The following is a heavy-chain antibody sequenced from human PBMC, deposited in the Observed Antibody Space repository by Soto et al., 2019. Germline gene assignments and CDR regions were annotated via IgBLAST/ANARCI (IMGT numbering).Heavy chain of an antibody. CDR3: ARDQLIRYGYGDYVSEDTFDY. D-gene: IGHD4-17*01. CDR1: GDSVSSNSAA. CDR2: TYYRSKWYN. Sequence: PSQTLSLTCAISGDSVSSNSAAWNWIRQSPSRGLEWLGRTYYRSKWYNDYAVSVKSRITINPDTSKNQFSLQLNSVTPEDTAVYYCARDQLIRYGYGDYVSEDTFDYWGQGTLVTVSS. J-gene: IGHJ4*02. V-gene: IGHV6-1*01.